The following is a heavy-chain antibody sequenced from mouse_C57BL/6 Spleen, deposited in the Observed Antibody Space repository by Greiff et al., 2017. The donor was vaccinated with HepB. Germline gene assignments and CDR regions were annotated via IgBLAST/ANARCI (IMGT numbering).Heavy chain of an antibody. J-gene: IGHJ1*03. Sequence: QVQLQQPGTELVKPGASVKLSCKASGYTFTSYWMHWVKQRPGQGLEWIGNINPSNGGTNYNEKFKSKATLTVDKSSSTAYMQLSSLTSEDSAVYYCARSEFPRFITTVVKDFDVWGTGTTVTVSS. CDR1: GYTFTSYW. CDR3: ARSEFPRFITTVVKDFDV. V-gene: IGHV1-53*01. CDR2: INPSNGGT. D-gene: IGHD1-1*01.